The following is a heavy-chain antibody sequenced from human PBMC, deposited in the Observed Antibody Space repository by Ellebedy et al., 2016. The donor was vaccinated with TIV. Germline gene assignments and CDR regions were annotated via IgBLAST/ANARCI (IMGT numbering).Heavy chain of an antibody. D-gene: IGHD6-13*01. V-gene: IGHV3-9*01. J-gene: IGHJ5*02. Sequence: SLKISXAASGFTFDDYAMHWVRQAPGKGLEWVSGISWNSGSIGYADSVKGRFTISRDNAKNSLYLQMNSLRAEDTALYYCAKDSYSNSWYGWFDPWGQGTLVTVSS. CDR1: GFTFDDYA. CDR3: AKDSYSNSWYGWFDP. CDR2: ISWNSGSI.